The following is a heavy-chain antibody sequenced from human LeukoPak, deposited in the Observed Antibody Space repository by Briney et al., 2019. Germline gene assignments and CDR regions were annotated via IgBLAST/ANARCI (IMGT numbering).Heavy chain of an antibody. D-gene: IGHD3-10*01. CDR2: INPNSGGT. CDR3: ARDLYGSGSYYNRDY. Sequence: ASVKVSCKASGYTFTGYYMHWVRQAPGQGLEWMGRINPNSGGTNYAQKFQGRVTMTRDTSISTAYMELSRLRSDDTAVYYCARDLYGSGSYYNRDYWGQGTLVTVSS. CDR1: GYTFTGYY. J-gene: IGHJ4*02. V-gene: IGHV1-2*06.